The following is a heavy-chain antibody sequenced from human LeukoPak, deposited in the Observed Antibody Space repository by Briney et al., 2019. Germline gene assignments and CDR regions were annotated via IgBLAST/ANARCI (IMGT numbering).Heavy chain of an antibody. J-gene: IGHJ4*02. CDR3: ARSMERYSSSWYELVY. Sequence: SVKVSCKASGGTFSSYAISWVRQAPGQGLEWMGGIIPIFGTANYAQKFQGRVTITGDESTSTAYMELSSLRSEDTAVYYCARSMERYSSSWYELVYWGQGTLVTVSS. CDR2: IIPIFGTA. CDR1: GGTFSSYA. D-gene: IGHD6-13*01. V-gene: IGHV1-69*13.